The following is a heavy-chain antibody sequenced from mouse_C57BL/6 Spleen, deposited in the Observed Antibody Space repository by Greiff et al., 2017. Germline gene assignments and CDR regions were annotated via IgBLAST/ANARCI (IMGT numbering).Heavy chain of an antibody. D-gene: IGHD2-4*01. J-gene: IGHJ3*01. CDR3: ARVGIYYDYPGDFAY. CDR1: GYSITSGYY. CDR2: ISYDGSN. V-gene: IGHV3-6*01. Sequence: EVKLQESGPGLVKPSQSLSLTCSVTGYSITSGYYWNWIRQFPGNKLEWMGYISYDGSNNYNPSLKNRISITRDTSQNQFFLKLNSVTTEDTATYYCARVGIYYDYPGDFAYWGQGTLVTVSA.